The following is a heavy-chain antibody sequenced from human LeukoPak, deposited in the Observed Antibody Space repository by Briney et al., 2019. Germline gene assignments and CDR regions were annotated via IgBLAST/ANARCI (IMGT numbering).Heavy chain of an antibody. Sequence: GGSLRLSCAASRFTFSSYWMSWVRQAPGKGLEWVANIKEDGGEKYYVDSVKGRFIISRDNAKNSLYLQMNSLRAEDTAVYYCARGERSDPYDFWSGYYTVDYWGQGTLVTVSS. CDR2: IKEDGGEK. CDR1: RFTFSSYW. CDR3: ARGERSDPYDFWSGYYTVDY. J-gene: IGHJ4*02. V-gene: IGHV3-7*01. D-gene: IGHD3-3*01.